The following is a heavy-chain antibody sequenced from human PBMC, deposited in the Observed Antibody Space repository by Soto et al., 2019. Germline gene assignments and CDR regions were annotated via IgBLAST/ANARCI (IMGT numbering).Heavy chain of an antibody. CDR2: MNPNSGNT. CDR1: GYTFTSYD. J-gene: IGHJ4*02. Sequence: QVQLVQSGAEVKKPGASVKVSCKASGYTFTSYDINWVRQATGQGLEGMGWMNPNSGNTGYAQKFQGRVTMTRNTSISTAYMEVSSLRSEDTAVYYCARVPTSGGSYYFDYWGQGTLVTVSS. V-gene: IGHV1-8*01. CDR3: ARVPTSGGSYYFDY. D-gene: IGHD1-26*01.